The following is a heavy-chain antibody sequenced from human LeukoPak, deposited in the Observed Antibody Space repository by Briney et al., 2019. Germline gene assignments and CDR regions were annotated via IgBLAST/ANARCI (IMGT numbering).Heavy chain of an antibody. D-gene: IGHD3-16*01. J-gene: IGHJ4*02. Sequence: GGPLRLSCGASGFSFSTYGMHWVRQAPGKGLEWVALIWNAGTNTYYADSVKGRFTISRDNSKTTLYLQMNSLRAEDTAVYYCVGDTPPGGDYYFDYWGQGSLVIVSS. CDR1: GFSFSTYG. CDR3: VGDTPPGGDYYFDY. V-gene: IGHV3-33*01. CDR2: IWNAGTNT.